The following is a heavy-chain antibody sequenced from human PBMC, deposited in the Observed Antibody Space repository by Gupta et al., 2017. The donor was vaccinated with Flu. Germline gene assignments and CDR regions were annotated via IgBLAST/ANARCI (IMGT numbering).Heavy chain of an antibody. D-gene: IGHD3-3*01. J-gene: IGHJ4*02. V-gene: IGHV4-61*07. CDR3: ARRLWEGYYAPGYFDY. Sequence: EWIGYIYYSGSTNYNPSLKSRVTISVDTSKNQFSLKLSSVTAADTAVYYCARRLWEGYYAPGYFDYWGQGTLVTVSS. CDR2: IYYSGST.